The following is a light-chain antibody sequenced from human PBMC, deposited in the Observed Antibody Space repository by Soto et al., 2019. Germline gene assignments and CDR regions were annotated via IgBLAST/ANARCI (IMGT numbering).Light chain of an antibody. CDR3: QQSYSTPRT. Sequence: DTQMTQSPSSLPASVGDRVTIACRGSQSISSYLNWYQQKPGKAPKLLIYDASSLQSGIPSRFSGSGSGTDFTLTISSLQPEDFATYYCQQSYSTPRTFGQGTKVDI. CDR1: QSISSY. J-gene: IGKJ1*01. CDR2: DAS. V-gene: IGKV1-39*01.